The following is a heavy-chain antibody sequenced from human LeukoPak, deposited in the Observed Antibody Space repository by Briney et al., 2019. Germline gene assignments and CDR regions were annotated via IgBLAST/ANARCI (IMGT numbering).Heavy chain of an antibody. CDR3: AKVGSGYYYYFDY. J-gene: IGHJ4*02. Sequence: PGGSLRLSCAASGFTFSSYAMSWVRQAPGKGLEWVSAISGSGGSTYYADSVKGRFTISRDNPKNTLYLQMNSLRAEDTAVYYCAKVGSGYYYYFDYWGQGTLVTVSS. CDR1: GFTFSSYA. D-gene: IGHD3-22*01. CDR2: ISGSGGST. V-gene: IGHV3-23*01.